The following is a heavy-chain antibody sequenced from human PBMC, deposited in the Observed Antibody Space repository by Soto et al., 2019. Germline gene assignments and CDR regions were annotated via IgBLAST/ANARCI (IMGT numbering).Heavy chain of an antibody. CDR3: ARVPDY. V-gene: IGHV4-4*02. CDR2: IYHSGST. Sequence: PSETLSLTCVVSGASISSCYCWSWVRQAPGKGLEWIGYIYHSGSTNYNPSLKSRVTISVDTSKNQFSLKLSSVTAADTAVYYCARVPDYWGQGTLVTVSS. CDR1: GASISSCYC. J-gene: IGHJ4*02.